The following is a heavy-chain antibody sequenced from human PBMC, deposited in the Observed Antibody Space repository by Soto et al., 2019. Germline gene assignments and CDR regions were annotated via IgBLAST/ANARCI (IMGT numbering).Heavy chain of an antibody. V-gene: IGHV3-33*01. CDR1: GFTFSSYG. J-gene: IGHJ3*02. CDR2: IWYDGSNK. CDR3: VRDLDSSGYYDAFDI. Sequence: QVQLVESGGGVVQPGRSLRLSCAASGFTFSSYGMHWVRQAPGKGLEWVAVIWYDGSNKYYADSVKGRFTISRDNSKNTLYLQMNSRRDEDTAVYYCVRDLDSSGYYDAFDIWGQGTMVTVSS. D-gene: IGHD3-22*01.